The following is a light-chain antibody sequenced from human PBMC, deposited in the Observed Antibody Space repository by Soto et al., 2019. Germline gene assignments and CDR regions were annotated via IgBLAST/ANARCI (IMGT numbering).Light chain of an antibody. CDR3: GSWDDILSAVL. CDR2: DNG. J-gene: IGLJ3*02. CDR1: SSNIENNF. Sequence: QYVLTQPPSVSAAPGQQVTISCSGSSSNIENNFVSWYQQVPGTAPKLLIYDNGKRSSGIPDRFSGSKSGASATLGINGLQPGDEAYYYCGSWDDILSAVLFGGGTKLTVL. V-gene: IGLV1-51*01.